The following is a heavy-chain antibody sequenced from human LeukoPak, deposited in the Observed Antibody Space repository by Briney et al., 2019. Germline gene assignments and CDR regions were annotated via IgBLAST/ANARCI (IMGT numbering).Heavy chain of an antibody. CDR1: GGPFTTYY. D-gene: IGHD3-22*01. J-gene: IGHJ6*03. CDR2: VYHTGST. Sequence: SETLSLTCAVYGGPFTTYYWSWIRQPPGKGLEWIGDVYHTGSTTYNPSLKSRGTISVDPSKNQFSLKLTSVTAADTAVYYCTRAASSGPLFTYHMDVWGKGTTVTVSS. CDR3: TRAASSGPLFTYHMDV. V-gene: IGHV4-34*01.